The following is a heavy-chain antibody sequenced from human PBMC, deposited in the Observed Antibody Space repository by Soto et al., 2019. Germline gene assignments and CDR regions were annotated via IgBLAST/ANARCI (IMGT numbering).Heavy chain of an antibody. J-gene: IGHJ6*02. Sequence: GGTLRLSFAASGFTCSCYPMSLVRHASGKWLEWVSASRGSGGSTYYADSVKGRFTISRDNTKNTLYLQMSGLRAEDTAVYYCAKDPSDIVLMVYAYYYSMDVWGQGSKV. CDR3: AKDPSDIVLMVYAYYYSMDV. CDR2: SRGSGGST. D-gene: IGHD2-8*01. V-gene: IGHV3-23*01. CDR1: GFTCSCYP.